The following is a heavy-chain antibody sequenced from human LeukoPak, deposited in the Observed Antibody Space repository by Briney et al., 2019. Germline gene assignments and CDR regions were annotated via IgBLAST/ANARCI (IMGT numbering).Heavy chain of an antibody. CDR3: ACTVMVVPAPRWDH. CDR2: LYNGGST. Sequence: SETLSLTCDVSGYSVNRGYYWGWVRQAPGMGLEWIGSLYNGGSTYYNPSLKGRATVSLNPSQNQISLKLTSVTAADTAVYYCACTVMVVPAPRWDHWGQGTLVPVSS. D-gene: IGHD2-2*01. J-gene: IGHJ4*02. V-gene: IGHV4-38-2*01. CDR1: GYSVNRGYY.